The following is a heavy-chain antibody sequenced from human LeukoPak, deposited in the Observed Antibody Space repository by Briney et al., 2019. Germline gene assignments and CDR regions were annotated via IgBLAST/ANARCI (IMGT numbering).Heavy chain of an antibody. J-gene: IGHJ4*02. V-gene: IGHV4-59*11. CDR3: ARANFRGYFDY. CDR1: GGSISSHY. D-gene: IGHD1-7*01. Sequence: PSETLSLTCTVSGGSISSHYWSCIRQPPGKGLEWIGYIYYSGSTNYNPSLKSRVTISVDTSKNQFSLKLSSVTAADTAVYYCARANFRGYFDYWGQGTLVTVSS. CDR2: IYYSGST.